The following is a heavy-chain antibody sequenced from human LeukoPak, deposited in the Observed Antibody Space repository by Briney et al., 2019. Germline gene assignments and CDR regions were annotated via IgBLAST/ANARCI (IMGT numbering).Heavy chain of an antibody. D-gene: IGHD7-27*01. Sequence: GASLRLSCAAAGFTFRGYWMPWVRQAPGKGLEWVANIKQNSSDKYYADSVKGRFTLSRDNTKNSLYLQMNSLRPEDTAVYYSARDNCGHAYGYGLDIWGQGTMVTVSS. CDR2: IKQNSSDK. CDR3: ARDNCGHAYGYGLDI. J-gene: IGHJ6*02. V-gene: IGHV3-7*01. CDR1: GFTFRGYW.